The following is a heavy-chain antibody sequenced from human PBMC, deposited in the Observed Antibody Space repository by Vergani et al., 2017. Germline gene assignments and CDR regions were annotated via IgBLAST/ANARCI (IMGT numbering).Heavy chain of an antibody. CDR3: ASLSWFGGKSYYYYGMDV. Sequence: QVQLQESGPGLVKPSETLSLTCTVSGGSISSYYWSWIRQPPGKGLEWIGYIYYSGSTNYNPSLKSRVTISVDTSKNQFSLKLSSVTAADTAVYYCASLSWFGGKSYYYYGMDVWGQGTTVTVSS. CDR2: IYYSGST. V-gene: IGHV4-59*01. CDR1: GGSISSYY. D-gene: IGHD3-10*01. J-gene: IGHJ6*02.